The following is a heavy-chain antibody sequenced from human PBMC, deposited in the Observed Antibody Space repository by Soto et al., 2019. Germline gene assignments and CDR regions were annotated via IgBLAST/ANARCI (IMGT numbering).Heavy chain of an antibody. J-gene: IGHJ4*02. CDR3: ARDLEGGIAVALDDY. CDR2: IIPIFGTA. Sequence: SVKVSCKASGGTFSSYAISWVRQAPGQGLEWMGGIIPIFGTANYAQKFQGRVTITADESTSTAYMELSSLRSEDTAVYYCARDLEGGIAVALDDYWGQGTLVTVSS. V-gene: IGHV1-69*13. CDR1: GGTFSSYA. D-gene: IGHD6-19*01.